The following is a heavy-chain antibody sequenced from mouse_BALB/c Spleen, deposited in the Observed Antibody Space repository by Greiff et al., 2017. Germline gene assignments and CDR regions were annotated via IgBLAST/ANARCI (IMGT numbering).Heavy chain of an antibody. Sequence: DVKLQESGPGLVKPSQSLSLTCSVTGYSITSGYYWNWIRQFPGNKLEWMGYISYDGSNNYNPSLKNRISITRDTSKNQFFLKLNSVTTEDTATYYCAREANWDGAYWGQGTLVTVSA. J-gene: IGHJ3*01. D-gene: IGHD4-1*01. CDR1: GYSITSGYY. CDR2: ISYDGSN. CDR3: AREANWDGAY. V-gene: IGHV3-6*02.